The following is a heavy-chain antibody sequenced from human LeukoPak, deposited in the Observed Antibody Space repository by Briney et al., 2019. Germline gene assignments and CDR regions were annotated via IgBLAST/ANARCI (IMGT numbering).Heavy chain of an antibody. J-gene: IGHJ4*02. CDR3: ARIYVDTAMVLFDY. CDR1: GFPVSSNY. Sequence: GGSLTLSCAASGFPVSSNYMSWVRRAPGGGVGGGPVIYSGGSTYYADSVKGRFTISRDNSKNTLYLQMNSLRAEDTAVYYCARIYVDTAMVLFDYWGQGTLVTVSS. D-gene: IGHD5-18*01. CDR2: IYSGGST. V-gene: IGHV3-66*01.